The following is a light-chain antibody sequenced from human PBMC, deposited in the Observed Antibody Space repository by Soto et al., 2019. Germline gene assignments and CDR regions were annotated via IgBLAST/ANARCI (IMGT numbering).Light chain of an antibody. CDR3: QRLNSNLLFS. CDR2: ATS. Sequence: DIQLTQSPSLLSASVGDRVTITCRASQGLNSYLAWYQKKAGKAPQLLIYATSTLQTGVPSRFSGSGSGTESTLTINSVQPEDFATYYCQRLNSNLLFSFGPGTTVDLK. V-gene: IGKV1-9*01. CDR1: QGLNSY. J-gene: IGKJ3*01.